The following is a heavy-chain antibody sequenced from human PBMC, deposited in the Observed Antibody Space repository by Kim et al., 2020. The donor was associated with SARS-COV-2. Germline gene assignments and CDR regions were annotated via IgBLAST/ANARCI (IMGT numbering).Heavy chain of an antibody. D-gene: IGHD2-21*01. J-gene: IGHJ4*02. CDR3: ARHVTVHIHIVVVIATTFDY. Sequence: SETLSLTCTVSGGSIRSSSYYWGWIRQPPGKGREWIGSIYYSGSTYYNPSLKSRVTISVDTSKNQFSLKLSSVTAADTAVYYCARHVTVHIHIVVVIATTFDYWGQGTLFTVSS. CDR2: IYYSGST. V-gene: IGHV4-39*01. CDR1: GGSIRSSSYY.